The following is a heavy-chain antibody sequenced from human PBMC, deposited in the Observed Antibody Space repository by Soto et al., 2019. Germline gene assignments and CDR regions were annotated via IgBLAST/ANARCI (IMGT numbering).Heavy chain of an antibody. Sequence: QVQLVQSGAEVKKPGSSVKVSCKASGGTFSSYAISWVRQAPGQGLEWMGGIMPIFGTANYAQKFQGRVTITADKSTSTAYMELSSLRSEDTAVYYCARGGDLRAAGVYYYGMDVWGQGTTVTVSS. CDR3: ARGGDLRAAGVYYYGMDV. V-gene: IGHV1-69*06. CDR2: IMPIFGTA. J-gene: IGHJ6*02. D-gene: IGHD6-13*01. CDR1: GGTFSSYA.